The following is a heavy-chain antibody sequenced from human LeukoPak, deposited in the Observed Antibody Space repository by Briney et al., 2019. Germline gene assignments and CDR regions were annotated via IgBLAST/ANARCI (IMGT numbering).Heavy chain of an antibody. CDR3: ARIKPPYSSSWYYFDY. V-gene: IGHV4-59*01. CDR2: IYYSGST. J-gene: IGHJ4*02. D-gene: IGHD6-13*01. CDR1: GGSISSYY. Sequence: SETLSLTCTVSGGSISSYYWSWIRQPPGKGLEWIGYIYYSGSTNYNPSLKSRVTISVDTSKNQFSLKLSSVTAADTAVYYCARIKPPYSSSWYYFDYWGQGTLVTVSS.